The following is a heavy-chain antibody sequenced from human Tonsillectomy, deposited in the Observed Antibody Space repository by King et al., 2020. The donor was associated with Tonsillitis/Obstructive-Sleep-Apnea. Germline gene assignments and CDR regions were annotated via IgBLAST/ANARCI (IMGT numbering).Heavy chain of an antibody. J-gene: IGHJ6*03. CDR2: ISSSGDNT. D-gene: IGHD1/OR15-1a*01. V-gene: IGHV3-23*04. Sequence: VQLVESGGGLVQPGGSLRLSCAASGFTFSNYAINWVRQAPGQGLEWVSVISSSGDNTYYAGSVKGRFTISRDNSKNTLYLQMNSLRAEDTAVYYCTKRGEQLYMDVWGKGTTVTVSS. CDR3: TKRGEQLYMDV. CDR1: GFTFSNYA.